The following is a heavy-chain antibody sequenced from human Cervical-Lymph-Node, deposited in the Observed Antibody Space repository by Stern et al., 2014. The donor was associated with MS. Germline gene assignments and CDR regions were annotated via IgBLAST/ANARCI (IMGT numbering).Heavy chain of an antibody. CDR3: ARGGAVATSDYYFDY. V-gene: IGHV3-30*01. J-gene: IGHJ4*02. CDR1: GFTFSYHA. D-gene: IGHD5-12*01. Sequence: VQLVESGGGVVQPGRSLRLSCAASGFTFSYHAMHWVRKAPGKGLEWVAVISYDGSDKNDADSVKGRFTISRDNSRNTLYLQMNSLRVDDTAVYYCARGGAVATSDYYFDYWGQGILVTVSS. CDR2: ISYDGSDK.